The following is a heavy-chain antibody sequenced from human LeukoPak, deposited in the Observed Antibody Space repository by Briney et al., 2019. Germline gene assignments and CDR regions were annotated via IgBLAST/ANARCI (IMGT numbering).Heavy chain of an antibody. CDR1: GVTFDDYA. CDR3: ATSDFAAHFDY. CDR2: ISGDGGST. J-gene: IGHJ4*02. D-gene: IGHD2/OR15-2a*01. V-gene: IGHV3-43*02. Sequence: GGSLRLSCAASGVTFDDYAMHWGRQAPGKGLEWVSLISGDGGSTYYADSVKGRVTISRENRKNSLYLQMNSLGTEDTALYYCATSDFAAHFDYWGQGTLVTVSS.